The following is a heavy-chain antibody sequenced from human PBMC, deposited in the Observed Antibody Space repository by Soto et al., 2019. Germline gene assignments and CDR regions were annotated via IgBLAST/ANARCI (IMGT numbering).Heavy chain of an antibody. CDR3: ARWGCISTSCYAFVYYGMDV. Sequence: ASVKVSCKASGYTFTSYGIIWVRQAPGQGLEWMGWISAYNGNTNYAQKLQGRVTMTTDTSTSTAYMELRSLRSDDTAVYYCARWGCISTSCYAFVYYGMDVWGQGTTVTVSS. CDR1: GYTFTSYG. J-gene: IGHJ6*02. V-gene: IGHV1-18*01. D-gene: IGHD2-2*01. CDR2: ISAYNGNT.